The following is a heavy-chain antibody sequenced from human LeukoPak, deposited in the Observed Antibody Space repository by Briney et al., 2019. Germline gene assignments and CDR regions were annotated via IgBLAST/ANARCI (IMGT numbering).Heavy chain of an antibody. CDR3: ARGTRIAVERKANYYMDV. D-gene: IGHD6-19*01. V-gene: IGHV1-18*01. J-gene: IGHJ6*03. CDR1: GYTFTSYG. Sequence: GASVKVSCKASGYTFTSYGISWVRQAPGQGLEWMGWISAYNGNTNYAQKFQGRVTITADKSTSTAYMELSSLRSEDTAVYYCARGTRIAVERKANYYMDVWGKGTTVTVSS. CDR2: ISAYNGNT.